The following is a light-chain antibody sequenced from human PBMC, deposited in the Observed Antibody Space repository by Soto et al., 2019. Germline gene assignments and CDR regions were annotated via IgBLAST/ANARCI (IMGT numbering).Light chain of an antibody. CDR1: SSDIGGYNY. CDR2: DVN. J-gene: IGLJ2*01. CDR3: CSYTGSFTDVA. Sequence: QSALTQPRSVSGSPGQSVAISCTGTSSDIGGYNYVSWYQHSPGRAPKFLIYDVNKRPSGVPDRFAGSKSGNTASLTISGLQAEDEADYYCCSYTGSFTDVAFGGGTKVTVL. V-gene: IGLV2-11*01.